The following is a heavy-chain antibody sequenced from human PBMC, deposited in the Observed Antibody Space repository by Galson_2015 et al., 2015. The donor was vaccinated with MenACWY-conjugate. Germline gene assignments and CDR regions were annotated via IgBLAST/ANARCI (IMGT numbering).Heavy chain of an antibody. Sequence: SETLSLTCAVYGGSFSGYYWSWIRQPPGKGLEWIGEINHSGSTNYNPSLKSRVTISVDTSKNQFSLKLSSVTAADTAVYYCARGYGDLTGYIADAFDIWGQGTMVTVSS. J-gene: IGHJ3*02. CDR3: ARGYGDLTGYIADAFDI. CDR1: GGSFSGYY. D-gene: IGHD3-9*01. V-gene: IGHV4-34*01. CDR2: INHSGST.